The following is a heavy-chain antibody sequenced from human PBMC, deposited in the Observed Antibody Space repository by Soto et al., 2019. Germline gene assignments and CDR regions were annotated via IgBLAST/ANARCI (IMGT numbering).Heavy chain of an antibody. CDR1: GGSIGSYY. V-gene: IGHV4-59*01. D-gene: IGHD1-26*01. CDR2: IHNSGST. CDR3: ARDTRDGYYFEY. J-gene: IGHJ4*02. Sequence: SETLSLTCTVSGGSIGSYYWTWIRQPPGKGLEWIGYIHNSGSTNYNPSLKSRLTISVDTSKNQFSLKLTSVTVADTAVYYCARDTRDGYYFEYWGQGTLVTVSS.